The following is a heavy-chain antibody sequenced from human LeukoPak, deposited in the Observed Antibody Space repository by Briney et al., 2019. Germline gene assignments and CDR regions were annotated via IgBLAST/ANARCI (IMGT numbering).Heavy chain of an antibody. Sequence: GASVKVSCKASGYTFTGYYMRWVRQAPGQGLEWMGWINPNSGGTNYAQKFQGRVTMTRDTSISTAYMELSRLRSDDTAVYYCARVRLRGPGSNWFDPWGQGTLVTVSS. CDR3: ARVRLRGPGSNWFDP. D-gene: IGHD3-16*01. CDR1: GYTFTGYY. J-gene: IGHJ5*02. V-gene: IGHV1-2*02. CDR2: INPNSGGT.